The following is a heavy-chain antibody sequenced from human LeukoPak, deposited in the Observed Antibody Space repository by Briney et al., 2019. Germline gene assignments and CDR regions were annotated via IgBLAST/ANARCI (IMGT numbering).Heavy chain of an antibody. V-gene: IGHV3-23*01. Sequence: PGGSLRLSCAASGFTFSSYAMSWVRQAPGKGPEWVSAISGSGGSTYYADSVKGRFTISRDNSKNTLYLQMNSLRAEDTAVYYCAKDVRCSSTSCLFDYWGQGTLVTVSS. J-gene: IGHJ4*02. CDR3: AKDVRCSSTSCLFDY. CDR1: GFTFSSYA. D-gene: IGHD2-2*01. CDR2: ISGSGGST.